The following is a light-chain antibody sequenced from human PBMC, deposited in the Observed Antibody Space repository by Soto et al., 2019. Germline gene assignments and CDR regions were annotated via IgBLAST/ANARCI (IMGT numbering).Light chain of an antibody. V-gene: IGKV3-15*01. CDR1: QSVSNY. J-gene: IGKJ5*01. Sequence: EIVLTQSPATLSLSPGERATLSCMASQSVSNYVAWYQQKPGQAPRLLFYGASTRATGLPARFSGTGSGTEFTLTINSLQAEDSAVYYCQQYYNWPRTFGQGTRLEIK. CDR3: QQYYNWPRT. CDR2: GAS.